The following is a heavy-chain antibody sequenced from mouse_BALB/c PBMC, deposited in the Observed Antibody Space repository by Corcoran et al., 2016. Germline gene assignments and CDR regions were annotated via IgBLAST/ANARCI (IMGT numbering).Heavy chain of an antibody. CDR1: GYTFTNYG. CDR3: ARGTQYYFDY. J-gene: IGHJ2*01. D-gene: IGHD3-3*01. Sequence: QIQLVQSGPELKKPGETVKISCKASGYTFTNYGMNWVKQAPGKGLKWMGCINTYTGEPTYADDFKGRFAFSLETSASTAYLQINNLKNEDTATYFCARGTQYYFDYCGQGTTLTVSS. V-gene: IGHV9-3-1*01. CDR2: INTYTGEP.